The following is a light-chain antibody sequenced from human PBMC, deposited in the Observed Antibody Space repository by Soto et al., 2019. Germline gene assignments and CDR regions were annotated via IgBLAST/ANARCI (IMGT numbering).Light chain of an antibody. V-gene: IGLV2-14*01. CDR3: ISYTGSSTSYV. J-gene: IGLJ1*01. CDR1: RSDIGSYNY. CDR2: GVS. Sequence: ALTQPASVSGSPGQSITISCSGTRSDIGSYNYVAWYQQFPGKTPKILIYGVSNRPSGVSSRFSGSKSGNTASLTISGLQAEDEADYYCISYTGSSTSYVFGSGTKV.